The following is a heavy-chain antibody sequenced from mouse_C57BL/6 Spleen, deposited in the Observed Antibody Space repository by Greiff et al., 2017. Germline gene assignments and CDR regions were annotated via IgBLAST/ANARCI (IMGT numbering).Heavy chain of an antibody. CDR3: ARSGDYEVSWFAY. V-gene: IGHV1-61*01. J-gene: IGHJ3*01. D-gene: IGHD2-4*01. CDR1: GYTFTSYW. Sequence: QVHVKQPGAELVRPGSSVKLSCKASGYTFTSYWMDWVKQRPGQGLEWIGNIYPSDSETHYNQKFKDKATLTVDKSSITAYMQLSSLTSEDSAVYYCARSGDYEVSWFAYWSQGTLVTVSA. CDR2: IYPSDSET.